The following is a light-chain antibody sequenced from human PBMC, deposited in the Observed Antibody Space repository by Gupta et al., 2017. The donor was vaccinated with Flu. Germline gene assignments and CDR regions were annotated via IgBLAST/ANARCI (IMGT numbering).Light chain of an antibody. CDR2: AAS. CDR3: QQSDSTPIT. V-gene: IGKV1-39*01. CDR1: QSISSY. J-gene: IGKJ4*01. Sequence: DIQTTQSPSSLSASVGDRVTITCRPSQSISSYLNWYQQKPGKAPKLLIYAASRLQSGVPSRFSGSASGTYFTLTISMLQPEDFATYYCQQSDSTPITFGRGTKVEIK.